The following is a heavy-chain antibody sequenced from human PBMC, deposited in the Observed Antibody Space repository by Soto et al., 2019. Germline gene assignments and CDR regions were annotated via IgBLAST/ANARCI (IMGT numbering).Heavy chain of an antibody. D-gene: IGHD1-26*01. CDR2: ITAGAGHT. V-gene: IGHV1-3*01. CDR1: GYTFTAHR. Sequence: ASVKVSCKASGYTFTAHRIHWVREAPGQRFEWLGWITAGAGHTDYSQNFQGRVTITRDTSATTAYMELGSLKSEDTAIYYCARENPPQSGSYYDYWGQGTLVTVSS. CDR3: ARENPPQSGSYYDY. J-gene: IGHJ4*02.